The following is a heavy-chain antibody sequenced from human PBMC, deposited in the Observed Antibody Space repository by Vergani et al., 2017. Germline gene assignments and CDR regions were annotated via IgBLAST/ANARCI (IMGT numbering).Heavy chain of an antibody. CDR3: ARGEKTGIARY. CDR2: ISVYSGDT. V-gene: IGHV1-18*01. CDR1: GYTFSSYG. Sequence: QVHLVQSGAEVKKPGASVKFSCKASGYTFSSYGITWVRLAPGQGLEWMGWISVYSGDTTYAQKLQGRVTMTTDTSTSTASMDLRSLRSDDTAVYYCARGEKTGIARYWGQGTLVTVPS. D-gene: IGHD1-1*01. J-gene: IGHJ4*02.